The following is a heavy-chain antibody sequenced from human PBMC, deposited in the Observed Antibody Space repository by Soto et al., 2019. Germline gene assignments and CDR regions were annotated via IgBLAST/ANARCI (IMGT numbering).Heavy chain of an antibody. CDR1: GDSVSSTSTA. CDR3: ARGSYYSGWV. Sequence: PSQTLSLTCAISGDSVSSTSTAWSWIRQSPSRGLEWLGRTYYRSKWYSDYAVSVKSRITINPDTSKNQFSLQLKSVTHEDTAVYYCARGSYYSGWVWGQGTLVTVSS. D-gene: IGHD6-19*01. CDR2: TYYRSKWYS. J-gene: IGHJ4*02. V-gene: IGHV6-1*01.